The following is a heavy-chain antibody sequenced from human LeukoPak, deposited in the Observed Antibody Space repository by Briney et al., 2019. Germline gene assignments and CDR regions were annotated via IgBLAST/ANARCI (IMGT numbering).Heavy chain of an antibody. CDR2: ISSSSSYI. D-gene: IGHD1-26*01. J-gene: IGHJ3*02. CDR1: GFTFSSYS. CDR3: ARGLAGNAFDI. Sequence: PGGSLRLSCAPSGFTFSSYSMNWVRQAPGKGLEWVSSISSSSSYIYYADSVKGRFTISRDNAKNSLYLQMNSLRAEDTAVYYCARGLAGNAFDIWGQGTMVTVSS. V-gene: IGHV3-21*01.